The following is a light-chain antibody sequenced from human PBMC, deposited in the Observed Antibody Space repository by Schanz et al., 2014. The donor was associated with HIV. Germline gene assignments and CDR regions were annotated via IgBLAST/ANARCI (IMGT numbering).Light chain of an antibody. CDR2: ETN. CDR3: QSYDTSLRATV. V-gene: IGLV1-40*01. J-gene: IGLJ3*02. CDR1: SSNIGAGHG. Sequence: QSVLTQPPSLSGAPGQRVSLSCNGSSSNIGAGHGVHWYQQLPGTAPKLLMYETNNRASGVPDRFSGSRSGTSASLAVAGLQIDDEGNYYCQSYDTSLRATVFGGGTKLTVL.